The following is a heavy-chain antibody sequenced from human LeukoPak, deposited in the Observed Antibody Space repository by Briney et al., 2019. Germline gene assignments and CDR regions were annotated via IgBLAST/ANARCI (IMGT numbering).Heavy chain of an antibody. CDR2: ISYDGSNK. CDR1: GFTFSSYD. J-gene: IGHJ4*02. V-gene: IGHV3-30*18. Sequence: PGGSLRLSCAASGFTFSSYDMHWVRQAPGMGLEWVAVISYDGSNKYYADSMKGRFTISRDNSKNTLYLQMNSLRAEDTAVYYCAKDAGYSSGWVFDYWGQGTLVTVSS. D-gene: IGHD6-19*01. CDR3: AKDAGYSSGWVFDY.